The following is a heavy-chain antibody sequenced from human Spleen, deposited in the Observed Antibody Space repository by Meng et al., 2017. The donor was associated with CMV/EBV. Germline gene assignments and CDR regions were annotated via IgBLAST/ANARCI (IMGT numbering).Heavy chain of an antibody. V-gene: IGHV3-30*02. D-gene: IGHD1-7*01. CDR3: AKDLSPNFYYFDY. CDR2: IRYDGSNK. J-gene: IGHJ4*02. CDR1: GFTFSSYG. Sequence: GGSLRLSCAASGFTFSSYGMHWVRQAPGKGLEWVAFIRYDGSNKYYADSVKGRFTISRDNSKNTLYLQMNSLRAEDTAVYYCAKDLSPNFYYFDYWGQGTLVTVSS.